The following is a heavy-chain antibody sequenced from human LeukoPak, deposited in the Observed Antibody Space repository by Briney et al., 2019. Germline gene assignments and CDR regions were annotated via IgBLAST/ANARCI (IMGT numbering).Heavy chain of an antibody. Sequence: GGSLRLSCAASGFTFSSYAMHWVRQAPGKGLEWVAVISYDGSNKYYADSVKGRFTISRDNSKNTLYLQMNSLRAADTAVYYCAKDVYYYYMDVWGKGTTVTVSS. CDR2: ISYDGSNK. CDR3: AKDVYYYYMDV. J-gene: IGHJ6*03. V-gene: IGHV3-30*04. CDR1: GFTFSSYA.